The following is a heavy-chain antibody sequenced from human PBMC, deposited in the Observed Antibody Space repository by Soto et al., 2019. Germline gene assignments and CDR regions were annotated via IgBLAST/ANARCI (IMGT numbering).Heavy chain of an antibody. J-gene: IGHJ4*02. CDR1: GFAFSSYA. V-gene: IGHV3-23*01. CDR3: AKKGSATVSSRVNY. Sequence: PGGSLRLSCEASGFAFSSYAMTWVRQAPGKGLEWVSSIGDSGADTFYADSVKGRFIISRDNSKSTISLQMNDLRAEDTAVYYCAKKGSATVSSRVNYWGQGTLVTVSS. CDR2: IGDSGADT. D-gene: IGHD4-4*01.